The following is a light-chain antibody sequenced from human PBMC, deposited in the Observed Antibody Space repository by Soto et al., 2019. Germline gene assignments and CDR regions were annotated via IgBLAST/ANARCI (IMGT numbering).Light chain of an antibody. CDR1: QSLVYSNGNTY. CDR2: EVS. V-gene: IGKV2-30*01. Sequence: DVVMTQSPLSLPVTLGQPASISCRSSQSLVYSNGNTYLSWFQQRPGQSPRPLIYEVSNRDSGVPDRFSGSGSGTDFTLKISGVEAEDVGVYYCMQGTHWPYTFGQGTKLEIK. J-gene: IGKJ2*01. CDR3: MQGTHWPYT.